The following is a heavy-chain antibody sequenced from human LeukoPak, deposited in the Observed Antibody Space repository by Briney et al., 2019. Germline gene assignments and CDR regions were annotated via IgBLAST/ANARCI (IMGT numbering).Heavy chain of an antibody. Sequence: GGSLRLSCAASGFTFSDYYMSWVRQAPGKGLEWVSYLSSSGTTIYYADSVKGRFTISRDNTKNSLYLQMNSLRAEDSAVYYCAGDRLLRNGLNIWGQGTLVTVSS. J-gene: IGHJ3*02. CDR3: AGDRLLRNGLNI. V-gene: IGHV3-11*01. CDR2: LSSSGTTI. D-gene: IGHD2-8*01. CDR1: GFTFSDYY.